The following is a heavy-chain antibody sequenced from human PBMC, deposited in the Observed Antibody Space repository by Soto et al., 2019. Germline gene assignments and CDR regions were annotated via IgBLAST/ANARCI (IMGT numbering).Heavy chain of an antibody. CDR3: AREWSGGSRDGNPDKYLGMDV. J-gene: IGHJ6*02. Sequence: TLCLTCTASGGSISRGSFYWTWIRQHPGKGLEFIGYIYYSGDTYYNPSLRSRVIISLDTSKNQFSLRLNSVTAAETAVYYCAREWSGGSRDGNPDKYLGMDVWDQGTKVT. D-gene: IGHD2-15*01. CDR2: IYYSGDT. CDR1: GGSISRGSFY. V-gene: IGHV4-31*03.